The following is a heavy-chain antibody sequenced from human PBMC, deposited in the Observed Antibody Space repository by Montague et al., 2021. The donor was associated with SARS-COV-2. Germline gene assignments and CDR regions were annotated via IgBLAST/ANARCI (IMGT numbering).Heavy chain of an antibody. D-gene: IGHD1-20*01. Sequence: PALVKPTQTLTLTCTFSGFSLSTSGMCVSWIRQPPGKALEWHARIGWXXXKYYSTSLKTRLTISKDTSKNQVVLTMTNMDPVDTATYYCARMAPITGLDYWGQGTLVTVSS. CDR2: IGWXXXK. CDR3: ARMAPITGLDY. CDR1: GFSLSTSGMC. V-gene: IGHV2-70*11. J-gene: IGHJ4*02.